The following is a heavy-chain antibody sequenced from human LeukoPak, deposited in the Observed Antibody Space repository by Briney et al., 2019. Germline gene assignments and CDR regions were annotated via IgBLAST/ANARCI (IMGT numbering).Heavy chain of an antibody. V-gene: IGHV3-30*02. CDR1: GFTFSSYG. D-gene: IGHD4-23*01. CDR3: AKELGTGGNSPYAYYYYYMDV. CDR2: IRYDGSNK. Sequence: PGGSLRLSCAASGFTFSSYGMHWVRQAPGKGLEWVAFIRYDGSNKYYADSVKGRFTISRDNSKNTLYLQMNSLRAEDTAVYYCAKELGTGGNSPYAYYYYYMDVWGKGTTVTVSS. J-gene: IGHJ6*03.